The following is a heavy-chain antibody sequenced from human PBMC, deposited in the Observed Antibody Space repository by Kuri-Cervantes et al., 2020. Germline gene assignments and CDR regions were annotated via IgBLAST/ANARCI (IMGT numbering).Heavy chain of an antibody. CDR2: IYPGDSDT. V-gene: IGHV5-51*01. J-gene: IGHJ6*02. Sequence: GESLKISCKGSGYSFTSHWVGWVRQIPGKGLEWMGIIYPGDSDTRYSPSFQGQVTISADKSISTAYLQWSSLKASDTAMYYCASPSWYSRGYYYYGMDVWGQRTTVTVSS. D-gene: IGHD6-13*01. CDR1: GYSFTSHW. CDR3: ASPSWYSRGYYYYGMDV.